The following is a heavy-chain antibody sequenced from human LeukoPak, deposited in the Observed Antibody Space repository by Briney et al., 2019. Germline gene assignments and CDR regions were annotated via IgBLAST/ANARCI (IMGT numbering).Heavy chain of an antibody. V-gene: IGHV3-23*01. J-gene: IGHJ4*02. D-gene: IGHD6-13*01. CDR3: ARDIATAGHFDFDY. CDR1: GFTFISYA. Sequence: PGGSLRLSCAAPGFTFISYAMSWVRPAPGKGLEWVSVISGSGSSTYSSESVKGRFTISRDNAKNSLFLQMNSLRAEDTAVYYCARDIATAGHFDFDYWGQGTLVTVSS. CDR2: ISGSGSST.